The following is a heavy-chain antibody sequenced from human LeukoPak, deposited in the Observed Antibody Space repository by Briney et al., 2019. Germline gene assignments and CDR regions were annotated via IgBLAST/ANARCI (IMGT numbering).Heavy chain of an antibody. V-gene: IGHV1-69*13. D-gene: IGHD3-16*02. CDR1: GGTFSSYA. CDR2: IIPIFGTA. J-gene: IGHJ4*02. CDR3: TTDPEDYDYVWGSYRYKDY. Sequence: ASVKVSCKASGGTFSSYAISWVRQAPGHGLEWMGGIIPIFGTANYAQKFQGRVTITADESTSTAYMELSSLRSEDTAVYYCTTDPEDYDYVWGSYRYKDYWGQGTLVTVSS.